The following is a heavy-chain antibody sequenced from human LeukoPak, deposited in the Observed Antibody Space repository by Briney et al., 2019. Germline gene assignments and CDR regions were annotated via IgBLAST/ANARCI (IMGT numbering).Heavy chain of an antibody. J-gene: IGHJ4*02. CDR1: GGSISSGGYS. D-gene: IGHD6-19*01. CDR3: ARVHARYSSGWYGIDY. CDR2: IYHSGST. Sequence: SETLSLTCAVSGGSISSGGYSWSWIRQPPGKGLEWIGYIYHSGSTYYNPSLKSRVTISVDRPKNQFSLKLTSVTAADTAVYYCARVHARYSSGWYGIDYWGQGTLVTVSS. V-gene: IGHV4-30-2*01.